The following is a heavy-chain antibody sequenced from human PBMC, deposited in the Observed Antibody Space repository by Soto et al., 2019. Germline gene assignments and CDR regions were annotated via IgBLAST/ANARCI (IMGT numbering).Heavy chain of an antibody. J-gene: IGHJ4*02. CDR2: ISYDGSNK. D-gene: IGHD2-15*01. CDR3: AKDGRWWLFDY. CDR1: GFTFSSYG. Sequence: QVQLVESGGGVVQPGRSLRLSCAASGFTFSSYGMHWVSQATGKGLEWVAVISYDGSNKYYADSVKGRFTISRDNSKNTLYLQMNSLRAEDTAVYYFAKDGRWWLFDYWGQGTLVTVSS. V-gene: IGHV3-30*18.